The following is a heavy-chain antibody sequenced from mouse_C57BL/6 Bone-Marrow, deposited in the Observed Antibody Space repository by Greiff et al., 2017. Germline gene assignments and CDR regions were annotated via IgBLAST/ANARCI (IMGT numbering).Heavy chain of an antibody. Sequence: EVQRVESGGGLVQPGESLKLSCESNEYDFPSHDMSWVRKTTEQRLELVAAINSDGGSTYYPATMERRFIISRDNTKKTLNLQMSRLRSEDTASYYCASVVRYAMDYWGQGTSVTVSS. CDR2: INSDGGST. CDR1: EYDFPSHD. V-gene: IGHV5-2*01. J-gene: IGHJ4*01. CDR3: ASVVRYAMDY. D-gene: IGHD1-1*02.